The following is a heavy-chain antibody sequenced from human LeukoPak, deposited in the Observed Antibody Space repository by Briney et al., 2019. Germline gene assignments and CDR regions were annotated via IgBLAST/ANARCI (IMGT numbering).Heavy chain of an antibody. CDR3: ARDRTGWYYDSSGYYDLDY. V-gene: IGHV3-21*01. CDR2: ISSSSSYI. D-gene: IGHD3-22*01. J-gene: IGHJ4*02. CDR1: GFTFSSYS. Sequence: GGSLRLSCAASGFTFSSYSMNWVRQAPGKGLEWVSSISSSSSYIYYADSVKGRFTISRDNAKNSLYLQMNSLRAEDTAVYYCARDRTGWYYDSSGYYDLDYWGQGTLVTVSS.